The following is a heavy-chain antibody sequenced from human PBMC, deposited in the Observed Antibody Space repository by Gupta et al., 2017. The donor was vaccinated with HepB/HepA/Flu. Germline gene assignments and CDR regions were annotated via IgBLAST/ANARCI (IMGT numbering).Heavy chain of an antibody. CDR3: VRHVDY. CDR1: GFTFSGYW. Sequence: EVQVVESGGGLVQPGGSLRLSCALSGFTFSGYWMNWARQAPGKGLEWVANIKGDGSEKYYDDSVKGRFTISRDNARNSLYLQMNSLRVEDTAVYYCVRHVDYWGQGTLVTVSS. CDR2: IKGDGSEK. J-gene: IGHJ4*02. V-gene: IGHV3-7*01.